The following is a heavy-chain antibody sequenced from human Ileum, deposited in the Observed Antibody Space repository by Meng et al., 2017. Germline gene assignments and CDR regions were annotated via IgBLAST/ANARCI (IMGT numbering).Heavy chain of an antibody. V-gene: IGHV2-5*02. Sequence: ITLKEYGPTLVKPTQTLTLTCTFSGFSLSTSGVGVGWIRQPPGKALEWLALIYWDDDKRYSPSLKSRLTITKDTSKNQVVLTMTNMDPVDTATYYCAQVYYYGSGNAYFDYWGQGTLVTVSS. CDR3: AQVYYYGSGNAYFDY. CDR2: IYWDDDK. J-gene: IGHJ4*02. D-gene: IGHD3-10*01. CDR1: GFSLSTSGVG.